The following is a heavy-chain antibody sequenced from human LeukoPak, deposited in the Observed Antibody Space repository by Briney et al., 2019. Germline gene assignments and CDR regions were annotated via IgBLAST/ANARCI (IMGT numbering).Heavy chain of an antibody. J-gene: IGHJ3*02. Sequence: GGSLRLSCAASGFSFSTYAISWVREAPGEGLEWVSCISTTSSYIFYADSVRGRFTISRDNAKNSVYLQMDSLIAEDTAVYYCGRGGIITSYSFEIWGQGTMVTVSS. CDR1: GFSFSTYA. V-gene: IGHV3-21*01. D-gene: IGHD1-26*01. CDR2: ISTTSSYI. CDR3: GRGGIITSYSFEI.